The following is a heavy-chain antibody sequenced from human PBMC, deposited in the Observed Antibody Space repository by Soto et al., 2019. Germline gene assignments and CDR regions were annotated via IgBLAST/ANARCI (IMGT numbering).Heavy chain of an antibody. J-gene: IGHJ4*02. Sequence: EVQLLESGGGLVQPGGSLRLSCAASGFTFSSYAMSWVRQAPGKGLEWVSAISGSGGSTYYADSVKGRFTISRDNSKNTLYLQMNSLRAEDTAVYYCAKVVAPPVAAPGHFDYWGQGTLVTVSS. D-gene: IGHD6-13*01. CDR3: AKVVAPPVAAPGHFDY. CDR1: GFTFSSYA. V-gene: IGHV3-23*01. CDR2: ISGSGGST.